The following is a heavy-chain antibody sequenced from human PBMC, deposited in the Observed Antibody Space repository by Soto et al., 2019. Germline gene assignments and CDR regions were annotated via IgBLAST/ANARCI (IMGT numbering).Heavy chain of an antibody. V-gene: IGHV3-23*01. D-gene: IGHD2-2*01. CDR3: AKSFCSSSSCFFLWVDP. CDR2: ISGTGVPT. Sequence: LRLSCAASGFDFSNYAMSWVRQAPGKGLECISLISGTGVPTLYAESVKGRFSVSRDNSKDTLFLEMNNLRVDDTAMYYCAKSFCSSSSCFFLWVDPWGPGTLVTVSS. CDR1: GFDFSNYA. J-gene: IGHJ5*02.